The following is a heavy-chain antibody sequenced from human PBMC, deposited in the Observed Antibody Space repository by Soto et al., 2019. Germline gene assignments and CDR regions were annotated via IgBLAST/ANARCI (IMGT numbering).Heavy chain of an antibody. V-gene: IGHV3-23*01. D-gene: IGHD3-22*01. Sequence: EVQLLESGGGLVQPGGSLRLSCAASGFTFSSYAMSWVRQAPGKGLEWVSAISGSGGSTYYADSVKGRFTISRDNSKNPLYLQMNSLRAEYTAVYYCAKRRRYYYDSSGDREAWYFDLWGRGTLVTVSS. CDR3: AKRRRYYYDSSGDREAWYFDL. J-gene: IGHJ2*01. CDR2: ISGSGGST. CDR1: GFTFSSYA.